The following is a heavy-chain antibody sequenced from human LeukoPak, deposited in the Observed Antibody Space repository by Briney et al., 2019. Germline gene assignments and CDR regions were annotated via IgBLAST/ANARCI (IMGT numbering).Heavy chain of an antibody. CDR2: ISYDGSNK. Sequence: AGGSLRLSCAASGFTFSSYAMHWVRQAPGKGLEWVAVISYDGSNKYYADSVKGRFTISRDNSKNTLYLQMNSLRAEDTAVYYCARDLVFGGGSYYGGVLDYWGQGTLVTVSS. D-gene: IGHD1-26*01. CDR3: ARDLVFGGGSYYGGVLDY. CDR1: GFTFSSYA. J-gene: IGHJ4*02. V-gene: IGHV3-30*04.